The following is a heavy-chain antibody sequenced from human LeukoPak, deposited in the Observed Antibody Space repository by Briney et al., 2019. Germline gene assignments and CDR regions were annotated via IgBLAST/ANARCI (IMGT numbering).Heavy chain of an antibody. Sequence: ASVKVSCKASGYTFTSYDINWVRQATGQGLEWMGWMNPNSGNTGYAQKFQGRVTITRNTSISTAYMELSSLRSEDTAVYYCARHRVTYSGYASFDYWGQGTLVTVSS. CDR1: GYTFTSYD. D-gene: IGHD5-12*01. CDR3: ARHRVTYSGYASFDY. V-gene: IGHV1-8*03. J-gene: IGHJ4*02. CDR2: MNPNSGNT.